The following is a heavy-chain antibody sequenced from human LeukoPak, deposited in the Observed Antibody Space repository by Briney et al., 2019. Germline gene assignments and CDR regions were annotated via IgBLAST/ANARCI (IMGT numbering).Heavy chain of an antibody. Sequence: GGSLRLSCAASGFTFSNYGLSWVRQAPGKGLEWVSGITGSGGSTYYADSVKGRFTISRDNAKNSLYLQMNSLRAEDTALYYCARSSFGSGFGYWGQGTLVTVSS. CDR2: ITGSGGST. CDR1: GFTFSNYG. V-gene: IGHV3-23*01. D-gene: IGHD2/OR15-2a*01. J-gene: IGHJ4*02. CDR3: ARSSFGSGFGY.